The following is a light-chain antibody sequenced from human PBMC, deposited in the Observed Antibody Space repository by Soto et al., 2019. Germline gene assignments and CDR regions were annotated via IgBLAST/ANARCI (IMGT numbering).Light chain of an antibody. CDR2: KAS. CDR3: QQYSTTSLLP. V-gene: IGKV1-5*03. CDR1: QSISSW. Sequence: DIQMTQSPSTPSASVGDRVTITCRASQSISSWLAWYQQKPGKAPKLLIYKASNLESGVSSRFSGSGSGTEFTLTISNLQPDDFASYYCQQYSTTSLLPCGGGTKVDIK. J-gene: IGKJ4*01.